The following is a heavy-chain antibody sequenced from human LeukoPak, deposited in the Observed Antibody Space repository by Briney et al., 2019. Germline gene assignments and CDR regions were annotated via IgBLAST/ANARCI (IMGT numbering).Heavy chain of an antibody. CDR2: ISYDGSNK. Sequence: GGSLRLSCAASGFTFSSYGMHWVRQAPGKGLEWVAVISYDGSNKYYADSVKGRFTISRDNSKNTLYLQMNSLRAEDTAVYYCAKKIGRRDGYNYSHYFDYWGQGTLVTVSS. V-gene: IGHV3-30*18. CDR1: GFTFSSYG. D-gene: IGHD5-24*01. J-gene: IGHJ4*02. CDR3: AKKIGRRDGYNYSHYFDY.